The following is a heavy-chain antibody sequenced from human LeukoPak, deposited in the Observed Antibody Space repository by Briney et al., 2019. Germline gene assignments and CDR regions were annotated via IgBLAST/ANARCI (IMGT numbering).Heavy chain of an antibody. Sequence: GESLKISCKGTGYSLTNYWIGWVRQMPGKGLEWMGIIYLGDADTRYSPSFQGQVTISADQSISTAYLQWSSLKASDTAMYYCARSHASDMIVVINPNYYYGMDVWGQGTTVTVSS. CDR2: IYLGDADT. V-gene: IGHV5-51*01. CDR1: GYSLTNYW. J-gene: IGHJ6*02. CDR3: ARSHASDMIVVINPNYYYGMDV. D-gene: IGHD3-22*01.